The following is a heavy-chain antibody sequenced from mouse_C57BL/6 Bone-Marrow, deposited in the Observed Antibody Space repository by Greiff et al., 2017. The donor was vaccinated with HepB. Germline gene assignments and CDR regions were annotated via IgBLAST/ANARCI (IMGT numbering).Heavy chain of an antibody. D-gene: IGHD4-1*01. Sequence: QVQLQQPGAELVKPGASVKLSCKASGYTFTSYGISWVKQRTGQGLEWIGEIYPRSGNTYYNEKFKGKATLTADKSSSTAYMELRSLTSEDSAVYFCAKLLGRYYFDYWGQGTTLTVSS. V-gene: IGHV1-81*01. J-gene: IGHJ2*01. CDR1: GYTFTSYG. CDR3: AKLLGRYYFDY. CDR2: IYPRSGNT.